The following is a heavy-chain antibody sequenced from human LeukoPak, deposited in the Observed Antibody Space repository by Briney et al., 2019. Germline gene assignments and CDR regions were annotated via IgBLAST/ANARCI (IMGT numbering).Heavy chain of an antibody. CDR1: GYTFTSYA. V-gene: IGHV1-3*01. Sequence: ASVKVSRKASGYTFTSYAMHWVRQPPGQRLEWMGWINAGNGNTKYSQKFQSRVTITRDTSASTAYMQLSSLRSEDTAVYYCASEDYYGSGSYDYWGQGTLVTVSS. CDR2: INAGNGNT. J-gene: IGHJ4*02. CDR3: ASEDYYGSGSYDY. D-gene: IGHD3-10*01.